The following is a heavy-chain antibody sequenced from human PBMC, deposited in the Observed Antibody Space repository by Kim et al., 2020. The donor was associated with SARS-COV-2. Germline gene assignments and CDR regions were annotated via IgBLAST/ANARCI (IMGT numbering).Heavy chain of an antibody. Sequence: GGSQRLSCIASGFTFNDHAMHWVRQAPGKGLEWVSGIMWNSGGTGYADSVKGRFTTSIDTAKNSLYLQMNSLRPEDTALYYCTKDVLAGGADVWGQGTAVIVSS. CDR2: IMWNSGGT. J-gene: IGHJ6*02. D-gene: IGHD3-3*02. V-gene: IGHV3-9*01. CDR3: TKDVLAGGADV. CDR1: GFTFNDHA.